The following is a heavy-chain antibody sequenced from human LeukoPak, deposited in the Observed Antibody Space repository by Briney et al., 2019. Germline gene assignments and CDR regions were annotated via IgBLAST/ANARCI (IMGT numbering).Heavy chain of an antibody. CDR2: MNPNSGNT. J-gene: IGHJ4*02. D-gene: IGHD5-24*01. CDR1: GYTFTSYD. V-gene: IGHV1-8*01. Sequence: ASVKVSCKASGYTFTSYDINWVRQATGQGLEWMGWMNPNSGNTGYAQRFQGRVTMTRNTSISTAYMELSSLRSEDTAVYYCARDGRDGYNFDYWGQGTLVTVSS. CDR3: ARDGRDGYNFDY.